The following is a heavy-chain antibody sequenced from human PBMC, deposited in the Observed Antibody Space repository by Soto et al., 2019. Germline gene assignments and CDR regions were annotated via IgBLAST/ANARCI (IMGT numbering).Heavy chain of an antibody. CDR1: GFTFSSYA. V-gene: IGHV3-23*01. CDR2: ISGSGGST. Sequence: EVQLLESGGGLVQPGGSLRLSCAASGFTFSSYAMSWVRQAPGKGLEWVSAISGSGGSTYYADSVKGRFTISRDNSKNTLYLQMNSLRVEDTAVYYCARDPREKYGMDVWGQGTTVTVSS. CDR3: ARDPREKYGMDV. J-gene: IGHJ6*02.